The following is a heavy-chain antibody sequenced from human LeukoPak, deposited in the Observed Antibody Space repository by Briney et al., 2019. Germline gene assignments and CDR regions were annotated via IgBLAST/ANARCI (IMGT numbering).Heavy chain of an antibody. V-gene: IGHV3-33*01. CDR1: GFTFSSYG. J-gene: IGHJ4*02. CDR3: AREGDYSNSYFDY. D-gene: IGHD4-11*01. CDR2: IWYDGSNK. Sequence: GGSLRLSCAASGFTFSSYGMHWVRQAPGKGLEWVAVIWYDGSNKYYADSVKGRFTISRDNSKNTLYLQMNSLRAEDTAVYYCAREGDYSNSYFDYWGQGTLVTVSS.